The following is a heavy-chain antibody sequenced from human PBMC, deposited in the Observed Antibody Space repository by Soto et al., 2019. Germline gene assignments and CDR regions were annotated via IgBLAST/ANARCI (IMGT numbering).Heavy chain of an antibody. CDR2: IGGGGGTK. J-gene: IGHJ6*03. V-gene: IGHV3-23*01. D-gene: IGHD2-8*01. CDR3: AKDGHIRVYYYYTDV. CDR1: GFTFGNHA. Sequence: EVQLLESGGGLVQPGESLRLSCAASGFTFGNHAMTWVRQAPGKGLEWVSTIGGGGGTKYYADSVKGRFTISRDNSKSTLYLQMNSLRAEDTAVYYCAKDGHIRVYYYYTDVWGKGTTVTVPS.